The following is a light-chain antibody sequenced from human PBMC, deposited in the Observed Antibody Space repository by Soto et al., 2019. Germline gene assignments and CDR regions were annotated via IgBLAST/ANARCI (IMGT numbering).Light chain of an antibody. CDR3: QQLHGYPIT. CDR2: KAS. Sequence: DIQMTQSPSTLSGSVGARVTITCRASQTISSWLGWYQQKPGKAPKLLIYKASTLKSGVPSRFSGSGSGTHFTLTISSLQPEDFATYYCQQLHGYPITFGQGTRVEI. J-gene: IGKJ5*01. V-gene: IGKV1-5*03. CDR1: QTISSW.